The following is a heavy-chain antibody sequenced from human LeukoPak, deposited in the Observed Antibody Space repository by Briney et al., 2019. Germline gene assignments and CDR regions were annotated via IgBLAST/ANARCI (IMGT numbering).Heavy chain of an antibody. CDR3: AAEYHDSSYYYGMDV. V-gene: IGHV1-58*02. CDR1: GFTFTSSA. D-gene: IGHD2-15*01. Sequence: SVKVSCKASGFTFTSSAMQWVRQARGQRLEWIGWIVVGSGNTNYAQKFQERVTIARDMSTSTAYMELSSLRSEDTAVYYCAAEYHDSSYYYGMDVWGQGTTVTVSS. J-gene: IGHJ6*02. CDR2: IVVGSGNT.